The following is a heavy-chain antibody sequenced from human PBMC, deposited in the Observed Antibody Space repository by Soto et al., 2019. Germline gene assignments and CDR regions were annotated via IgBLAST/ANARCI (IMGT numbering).Heavy chain of an antibody. CDR1: GFSLSSSGVG. V-gene: IGHV2-5*02. CDR2: IYWDDAK. J-gene: IGHJ4*02. CDR3: AHRESGVGAFDY. D-gene: IGHD2-8*02. Sequence: QITLKESGPTLVKPTQTLTLTCTFSGFSLSSSGVGVGWIRQPPGKALEWLTVIYWDDAKRYNPSLKSRLTITKDTSKNQVVLTMTNMDPVDTATYYCAHRESGVGAFDYWGQGPLVTVSS.